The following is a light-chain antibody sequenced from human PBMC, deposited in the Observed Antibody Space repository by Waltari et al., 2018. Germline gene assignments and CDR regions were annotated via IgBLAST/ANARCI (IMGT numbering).Light chain of an antibody. CDR3: QQRSNWPPIT. J-gene: IGKJ5*01. V-gene: IGKV3-11*01. CDR1: RSVSSY. Sequence: EVVLTQSPATLSLSPGERATLSCRASRSVSSYLAWYQQKPGQAPRLLIYDASNRATGIPARFSGSGSGTDFTLTISTLEPKDFAVYFCQQRSNWPPITFGQGTRLEIK. CDR2: DAS.